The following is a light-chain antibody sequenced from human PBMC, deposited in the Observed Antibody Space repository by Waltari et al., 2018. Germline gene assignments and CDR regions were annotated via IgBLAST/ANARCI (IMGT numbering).Light chain of an antibody. CDR3: QQYNSYPLP. J-gene: IGKJ1*01. CDR1: QNINSW. CDR2: KAS. Sequence: DIQMTPSPSTLSASVGDRVTITCRASQNINSWLAWYQQKPGKVPKFLIYKASSLESGVPSRFSGSGSWTEFTRIICSLQPDEFGTYYCQQYNSYPLPFGQGTKVEIK. V-gene: IGKV1-5*03.